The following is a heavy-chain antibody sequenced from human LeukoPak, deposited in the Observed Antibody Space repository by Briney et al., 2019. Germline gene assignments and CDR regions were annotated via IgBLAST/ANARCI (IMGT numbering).Heavy chain of an antibody. V-gene: IGHV3-30*02. D-gene: IGHD1-26*01. CDR3: ANGDSGSYSNYFEY. Sequence: GGSLRLSCAASGFTFSSYGMRWVRQAPGKGLEWVAFIRYDGSNKYYADSVKGRFTISRDNSKNTLYLQMNSLRAEDTAVYYCANGDSGSYSNYFEYWGQGTLVTVSS. CDR2: IRYDGSNK. CDR1: GFTFSSYG. J-gene: IGHJ4*02.